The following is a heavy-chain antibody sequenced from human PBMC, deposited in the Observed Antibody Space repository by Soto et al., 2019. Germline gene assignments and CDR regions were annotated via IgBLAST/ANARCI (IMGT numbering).Heavy chain of an antibody. CDR3: ARAAPRYCSGGSCSSGRDY. J-gene: IGHJ4*02. Sequence: QVQLQQWGAGLLKPSETLSLTCAVYGGSFSGYYWSWIRQPPGKGLEWIGEINHSGSTNYNPSLKGRVPISVDTSKNQFSLKLSSVTAADTAVYYCARAAPRYCSGGSCSSGRDYWGQGTLVTVSS. CDR2: INHSGST. D-gene: IGHD2-15*01. CDR1: GGSFSGYY. V-gene: IGHV4-34*01.